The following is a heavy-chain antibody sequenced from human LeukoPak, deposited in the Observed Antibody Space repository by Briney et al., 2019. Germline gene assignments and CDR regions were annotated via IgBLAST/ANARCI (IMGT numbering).Heavy chain of an antibody. Sequence: PGGSLRLSCAASGLTFSSYAMSWVRQAPGKGLEWVSAISGSGGSTYYADSVKGRFTISRDNSKNTLYLQMNSLRAEDTAVYYCASTYSSSWYGGDWFDPWGQGTLVTVSS. CDR3: ASTYSSSWYGGDWFDP. D-gene: IGHD6-13*01. V-gene: IGHV3-23*01. CDR2: ISGSGGST. CDR1: GLTFSSYA. J-gene: IGHJ5*02.